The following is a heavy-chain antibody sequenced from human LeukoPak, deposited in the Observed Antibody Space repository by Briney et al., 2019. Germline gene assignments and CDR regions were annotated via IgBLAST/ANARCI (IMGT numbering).Heavy chain of an antibody. D-gene: IGHD2-2*03. CDR1: GYSFTAYY. Sequence: AALVKVSCKASGYSFTAYYIHWMRQAPGQGLEWMGRINPTSGGTDYAQNFQGRVTMTRDTSINTAYMELSRLRSDDTAIYYCARDGFPDYWGQGTLVIVCS. J-gene: IGHJ4*02. V-gene: IGHV1-2*06. CDR2: INPTSGGT. CDR3: ARDGFPDY.